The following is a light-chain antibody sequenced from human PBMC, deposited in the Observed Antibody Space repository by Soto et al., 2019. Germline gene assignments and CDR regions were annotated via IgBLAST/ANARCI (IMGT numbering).Light chain of an antibody. CDR1: QSVSTD. V-gene: IGKV3-11*01. CDR3: LQRHNWPPVIN. CDR2: AET. J-gene: IGKJ5*01. Sequence: EIVLTQSPGTLSLSPGERATLSCMASQSVSTDFAGIQQKPGQAPRLIIYAETKRANGMPNRFSGSGSGTNFPLTISSLQPEDFAVYCCLQRHNWPPVINFGQGPRL.